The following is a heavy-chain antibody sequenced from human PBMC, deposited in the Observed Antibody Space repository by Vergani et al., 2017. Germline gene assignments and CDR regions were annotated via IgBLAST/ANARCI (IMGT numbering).Heavy chain of an antibody. CDR3: SRIGKYGSGPYYMDV. CDR1: GGTFSSYA. CDR2: IIPIFGTS. Sequence: QVQLVQSGAEVKKPGSSVKASCKASGGTFSSYAISWVRQAPGQGLEWMGGIIPIFGTSNYAQKFQGRVTITADESTSTAYMELSSLRSEDTAVYYCSRIGKYGSGPYYMDVWGKGTTVTVSS. J-gene: IGHJ6*03. V-gene: IGHV1-69*01. D-gene: IGHD3-10*01.